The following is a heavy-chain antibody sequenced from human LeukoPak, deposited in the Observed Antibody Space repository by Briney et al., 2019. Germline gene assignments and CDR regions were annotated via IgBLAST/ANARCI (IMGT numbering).Heavy chain of an antibody. Sequence: GGSLRLSCAASGFTFSSNYMSWVRQAPGKGLEWVSVIYSGGSTYYADSVKGRFTISRDNSKNTLYLQMNSLRAEDTAVYYCARVSLRFLEWFSMDVWGQGTTVTVSS. D-gene: IGHD3-3*01. CDR3: ARVSLRFLEWFSMDV. CDR1: GFTFSSNY. CDR2: IYSGGST. V-gene: IGHV3-66*02. J-gene: IGHJ6*02.